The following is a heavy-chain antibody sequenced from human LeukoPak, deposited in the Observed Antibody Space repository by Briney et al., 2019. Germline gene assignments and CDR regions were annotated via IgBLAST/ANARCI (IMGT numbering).Heavy chain of an antibody. Sequence: SETLSLTCTVSGGSITSYYWSWIRQPPGKGLEWIGCIHYSGSTNYNPSLKSRVTISVDTSKNQFSLKLSSVSAADTAVYYCARVRDRSSYFYDLDYWGQGTLVTVSS. D-gene: IGHD3-22*01. CDR3: ARVRDRSSYFYDLDY. V-gene: IGHV4-59*01. CDR2: IHYSGST. J-gene: IGHJ4*02. CDR1: GGSITSYY.